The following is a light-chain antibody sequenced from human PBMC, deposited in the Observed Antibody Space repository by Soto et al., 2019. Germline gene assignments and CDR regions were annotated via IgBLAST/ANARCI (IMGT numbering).Light chain of an antibody. CDR1: QSVSSSY. V-gene: IGKV3-20*01. Sequence: EIVLTQSPGTLSLSPGESATLSCRASQSVSSSYLAWYQQKPGQAPRLLIYGASSRATGIPDRFSGSGSGTDFTLTIRRLEPEDFAVYYCQQYGSSPLTFGGGTKVEIK. CDR2: GAS. J-gene: IGKJ4*01. CDR3: QQYGSSPLT.